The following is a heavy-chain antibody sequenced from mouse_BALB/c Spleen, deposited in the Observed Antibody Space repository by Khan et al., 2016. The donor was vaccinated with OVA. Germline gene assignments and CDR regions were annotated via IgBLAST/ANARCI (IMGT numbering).Heavy chain of an antibody. D-gene: IGHD2-14*01. CDR1: GYTFTNCG. CDR3: ARVGYNGTMDY. J-gene: IGHJ4*01. V-gene: IGHV9-3-1*01. CDR2: INTYTGEP. Sequence: QIQLVQSGPELKKPGETVKISCKASGYTFTNCGMNWVKQAPGKGLKWMGWINTYTGEPTYADDFKGRFAFSLETSANTAYLQINNLKNEDTATYFCARVGYNGTMDYWGQGTSVTVSS.